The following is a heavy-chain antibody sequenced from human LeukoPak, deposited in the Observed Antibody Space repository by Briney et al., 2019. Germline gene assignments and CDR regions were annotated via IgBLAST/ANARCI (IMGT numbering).Heavy chain of an antibody. Sequence: GGSLRLSCAASGLTFSSYAMHWVRQAPGKGLVYVSAISSNGGSTYYANSVKGRFTISRDNSKNTLYLQMGSLRAEDMAVYYCARARGLEGYFDYWGQGTLVTVSS. J-gene: IGHJ4*02. V-gene: IGHV3-64*01. CDR2: ISSNGGST. CDR3: ARARGLEGYFDY. D-gene: IGHD3-3*01. CDR1: GLTFSSYA.